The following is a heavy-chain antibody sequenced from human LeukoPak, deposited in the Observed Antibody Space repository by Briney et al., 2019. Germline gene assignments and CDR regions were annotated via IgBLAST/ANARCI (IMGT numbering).Heavy chain of an antibody. CDR1: GYTFTSYD. Sequence: ASVKVSCKASGYTFTSYDINWVRQATGQGLEWMGIINPSGGSTSYAQKFQGRVTMTRDMSTSTVYMELSSLRSEDTAVYYCAREPVIAVAAPDAFDIWGQGTMVTVSS. CDR3: AREPVIAVAAPDAFDI. J-gene: IGHJ3*02. D-gene: IGHD6-19*01. CDR2: INPSGGST. V-gene: IGHV1-46*01.